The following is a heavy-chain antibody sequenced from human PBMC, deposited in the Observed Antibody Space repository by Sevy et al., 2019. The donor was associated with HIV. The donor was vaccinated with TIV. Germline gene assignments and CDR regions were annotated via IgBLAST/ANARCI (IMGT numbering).Heavy chain of an antibody. Sequence: ASVKVSCKASGGTFSSYAISWVRQAPGQGLEWMGGIIPIFGTANYAQKFQGRVTITADESTSTAYMELSSRRSEETAVYYCARGGRNYYDSSGYMNWFDPWGQGTLVTVSS. J-gene: IGHJ5*02. CDR1: GGTFSSYA. CDR3: ARGGRNYYDSSGYMNWFDP. CDR2: IIPIFGTA. D-gene: IGHD3-22*01. V-gene: IGHV1-69*13.